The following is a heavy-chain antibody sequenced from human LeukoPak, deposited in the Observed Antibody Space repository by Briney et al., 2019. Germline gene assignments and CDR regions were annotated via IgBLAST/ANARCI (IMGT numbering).Heavy chain of an antibody. CDR1: GFAFYNYA. V-gene: IGHV3-23*01. D-gene: IGHD3-3*01. Sequence: PGGSLRLSCAASGFAFYNYAMSWVRQASGKGLEWVSVISGSGDSTYYADSVKGRFTISRDNSKNTLYLQMNSLRAEDTAVYYCAKDPAVEWYMDVWGKGTTVTISS. CDR2: ISGSGDST. J-gene: IGHJ6*03. CDR3: AKDPAVEWYMDV.